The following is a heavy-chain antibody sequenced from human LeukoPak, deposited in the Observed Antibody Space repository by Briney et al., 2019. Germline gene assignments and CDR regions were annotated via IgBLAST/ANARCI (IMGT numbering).Heavy chain of an antibody. Sequence: GGSLRLSCAASGFTFSSYGMHWVRQAPGKGLEWVAVISYDGSNKYYADSVKGRFTISRDNSKNTLYLQMNSLTTEDTAVYYCTRRGYRDYYHYGLDVWGQGTTVTVSS. CDR2: ISYDGSNK. CDR1: GFTFSSYG. CDR3: TRRGYRDYYHYGLDV. D-gene: IGHD6-13*01. V-gene: IGHV3-30*03. J-gene: IGHJ6*02.